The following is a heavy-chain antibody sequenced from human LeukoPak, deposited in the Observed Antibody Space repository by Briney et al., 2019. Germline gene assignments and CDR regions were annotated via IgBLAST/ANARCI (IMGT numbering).Heavy chain of an antibody. CDR2: ISSSSSYI. CDR1: GFTFSSYS. D-gene: IGHD5-24*01. J-gene: IGHJ4*02. CDR3: ARDLGDGYNMIDS. V-gene: IGHV3-21*01. Sequence: PGGSLRLSCAASGFTFSSYSMNWVRQAPGKGLEWVSSISSSSSYIYYADPAKGRFTISRDNSKNTLYLQMNSLRPEDTAVYYCARDLGDGYNMIDSWGQGTLVTVSS.